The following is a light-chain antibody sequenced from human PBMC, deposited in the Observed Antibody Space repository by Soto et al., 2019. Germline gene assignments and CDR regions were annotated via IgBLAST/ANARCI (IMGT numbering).Light chain of an antibody. J-gene: IGLJ7*01. CDR3: CSYAGSSTLAV. CDR1: SSDVGSYNL. Sequence: PGQSITISCTGTSSDVGSYNLVSWYQQHPTKAPKLMIYEVSERPSGVSNRFSGSKSDNTASLTISGLQAEDEADYYCCSYAGSSTLAVFGGGTQLTVL. CDR2: EVS. V-gene: IGLV2-23*02.